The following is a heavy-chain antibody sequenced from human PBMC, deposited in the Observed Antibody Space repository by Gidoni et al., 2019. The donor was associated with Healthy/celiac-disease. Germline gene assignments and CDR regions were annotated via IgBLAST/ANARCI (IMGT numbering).Heavy chain of an antibody. CDR3: ARAAAAGTFYYYYGMDV. J-gene: IGHJ6*02. D-gene: IGHD6-13*01. Sequence: QLQLQDSGPGLPKPSQTLTLTCTVSGGSIRSGCYYWSRTRQHPGKGLEGSGYIYYSGSNHYNPSLKSRVTISVDTSKNQFSLKLSSVTAADTAVYYCARAAAAGTFYYYYGMDVWGQGTTVTVSS. CDR1: GGSIRSGCYY. V-gene: IGHV4-31*03. CDR2: IYYSGSN.